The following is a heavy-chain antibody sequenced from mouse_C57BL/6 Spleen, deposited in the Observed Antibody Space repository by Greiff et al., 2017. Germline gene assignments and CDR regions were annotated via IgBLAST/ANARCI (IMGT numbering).Heavy chain of an antibody. D-gene: IGHD2-5*01. Sequence: EVQVVESGGGLVQPKGSLKLSCAASGFTFNTYAMHWVRQAPGKGLEWVARIRSKSSNYATYYADSVKDRFTISRDASQSMLYLQMNNLKTEDTAIYYCVRGAYYSNYFDDRGQGTTLTVSS. J-gene: IGHJ2*01. CDR1: GFTFNTYA. V-gene: IGHV10-3*01. CDR3: VRGAYYSNYFDD. CDR2: IRSKSSNYAT.